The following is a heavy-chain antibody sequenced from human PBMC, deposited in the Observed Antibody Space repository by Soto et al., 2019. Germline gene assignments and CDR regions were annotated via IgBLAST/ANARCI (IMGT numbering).Heavy chain of an antibody. Sequence: ETLSLTCTVSGGSISSSSYYWGWIRQPPGKGLEWIGSIYYSGSTYYNPSLKSRVTISVDTSKNQFSLKLSSVTAADTAVYYCARRVAAAGYAFDIWGQGTMVTVSS. CDR1: GGSISSSSYY. V-gene: IGHV4-39*01. CDR2: IYYSGST. J-gene: IGHJ3*02. D-gene: IGHD6-13*01. CDR3: ARRVAAAGYAFDI.